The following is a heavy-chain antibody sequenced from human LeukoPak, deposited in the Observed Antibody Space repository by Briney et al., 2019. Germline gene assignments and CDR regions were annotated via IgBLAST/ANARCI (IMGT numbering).Heavy chain of an antibody. CDR3: ASGSSGWYVSYYDI. CDR1: GGSFSGYY. Sequence: SETLSLTCAVYGGSFSGYYWSGIRQPPGKGLEWIGEINHSGSTNYNPSLKSRVTISVDTSKNQFSLKLSSVTAADTAVYYCASGSSGWYVSYYDIWGQGTMVTVSS. D-gene: IGHD6-19*01. CDR2: INHSGST. J-gene: IGHJ3*02. V-gene: IGHV4-34*01.